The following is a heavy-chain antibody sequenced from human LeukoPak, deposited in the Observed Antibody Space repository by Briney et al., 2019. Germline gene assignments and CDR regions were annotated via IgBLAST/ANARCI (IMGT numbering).Heavy chain of an antibody. J-gene: IGHJ6*03. D-gene: IGHD6-25*01. CDR2: IYHTGNT. Sequence: SGTLSLTCAVSGGSITSANWWSWVRQSPGKGLEWIGEIYHTGNTNYNPSLSSRVSISLDTSKNQFSLRLTSVTAADTAAYFCARDANGSDLHYYHMDVWGKGTTVTVSS. V-gene: IGHV4-4*02. CDR1: GGSITSANW. CDR3: ARDANGSDLHYYHMDV.